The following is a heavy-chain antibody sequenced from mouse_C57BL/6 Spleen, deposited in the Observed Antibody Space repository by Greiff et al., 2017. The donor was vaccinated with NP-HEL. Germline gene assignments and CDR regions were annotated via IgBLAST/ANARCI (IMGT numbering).Heavy chain of an antibody. CDR2: IDPSDSYT. CDR3: ARSLLRRYGYFDV. D-gene: IGHD1-2*01. Sequence: QVQLQQPGAELVMPGASVKLSCKASGYTFTSYWMHWVKQRPGQGLEWIGEIDPSDSYTNYNQKFKGKSTLTVDKSSSTASMQLSSLTSEDSAVYYCARSLLRRYGYFDVWGTGTTVTGSS. CDR1: GYTFTSYW. J-gene: IGHJ1*03. V-gene: IGHV1-69*01.